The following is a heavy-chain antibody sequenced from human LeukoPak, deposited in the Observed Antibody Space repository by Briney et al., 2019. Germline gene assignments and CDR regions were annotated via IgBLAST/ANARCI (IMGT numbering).Heavy chain of an antibody. CDR2: IYYSGST. CDR3: ARQWYSSGWYGD. Sequence: PSETLSLTCSVSGGPISSSPYYWGWIRQSPGKGLEWIGNIYYSGSTHHNPSFKSRLTISVDTSKNLFSLKLTSVTAADTAIYYCARQWYSSGWYGDWGQGILVTVSS. D-gene: IGHD6-19*01. V-gene: IGHV4-39*01. CDR1: GGPISSSPYY. J-gene: IGHJ4*02.